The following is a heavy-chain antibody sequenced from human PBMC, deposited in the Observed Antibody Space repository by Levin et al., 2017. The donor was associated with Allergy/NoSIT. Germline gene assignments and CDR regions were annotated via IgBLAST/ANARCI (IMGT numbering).Heavy chain of an antibody. D-gene: IGHD2-15*01. J-gene: IGHJ5*02. Sequence: GGSLRLSCAASGFTFSSYAMSWVRQAPGKGLEWVSAISGSGGSTYYADSVKGRFTISRDNSKNTLYLQMNSLRAEDTAVYYCAKVGDQYCSGGSCYYNWFDPWGQGTLVTVSS. CDR1: GFTFSSYA. V-gene: IGHV3-23*01. CDR2: ISGSGGST. CDR3: AKVGDQYCSGGSCYYNWFDP.